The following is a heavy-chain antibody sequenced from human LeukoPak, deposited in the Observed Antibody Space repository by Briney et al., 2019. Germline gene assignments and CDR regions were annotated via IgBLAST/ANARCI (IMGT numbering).Heavy chain of an antibody. CDR2: TNTDKGDT. CDR1: GYTFTSYG. D-gene: IGHD3-10*01. Sequence: ASVKVSCKTSGYTFTSYGISWVRQAPGQGLEWMGWTNTDKGDTDHAQTLQGRDTMTIDTSTSTAYMELRSLRSDDTAVYYCARTLWFGDYEMYDQWGQGTLLTVSS. J-gene: IGHJ5*02. CDR3: ARTLWFGDYEMYDQ. V-gene: IGHV1-18*01.